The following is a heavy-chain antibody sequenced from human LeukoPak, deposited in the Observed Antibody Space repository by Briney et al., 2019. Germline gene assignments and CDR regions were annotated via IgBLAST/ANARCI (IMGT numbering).Heavy chain of an antibody. D-gene: IGHD6-6*01. Sequence: TGGSLRLSCAASGFTFNNYALSWVRQAPGKGLERVSAISTSGSGGATYYADSVKGRFTISRDSPKNTLYLQMNSLRAEDTAVYYCARAPGSLVSIAARPYYFDFWGQGTLVTVSS. CDR1: GFTFNNYA. CDR3: ARAPGSLVSIAARPYYFDF. CDR2: ISTSGSGGAT. J-gene: IGHJ4*02. V-gene: IGHV3-23*01.